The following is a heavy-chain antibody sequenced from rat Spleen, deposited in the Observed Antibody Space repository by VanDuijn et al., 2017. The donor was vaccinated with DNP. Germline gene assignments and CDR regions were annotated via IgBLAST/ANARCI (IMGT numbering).Heavy chain of an antibody. V-gene: IGHV2-77*01. CDR1: GFSLTSYG. CDR3: AREGVYPLDY. J-gene: IGHJ2*01. Sequence: QVQMKETGPGLVQTTQTLSVTCTVSGFSLTSYGVHWVRQAPGKGLEWMGIIWGDGSTNYNSALKSRLSISRDTSKSQVFLTMNSLQTEDTATYYCAREGVYPLDYWGQGVMVTVSS. CDR2: IWGDGST. D-gene: IGHD1-11*01.